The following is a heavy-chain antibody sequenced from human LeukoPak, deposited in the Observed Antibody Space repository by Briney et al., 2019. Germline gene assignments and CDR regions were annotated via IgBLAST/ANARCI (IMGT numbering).Heavy chain of an antibody. D-gene: IGHD5-18*01. Sequence: SETLSLTCAVYGGSFSGYYWSWIRQPPGKGLEWIGEINHSGSTNYNPSLKSRVTISVDTSKNQFSLKMSSVTDADTAVYYCARGYSYVWDFDYWGQGTLVTVSS. CDR3: ARGYSYVWDFDY. CDR1: GGSFSGYY. J-gene: IGHJ4*02. CDR2: INHSGST. V-gene: IGHV4-34*01.